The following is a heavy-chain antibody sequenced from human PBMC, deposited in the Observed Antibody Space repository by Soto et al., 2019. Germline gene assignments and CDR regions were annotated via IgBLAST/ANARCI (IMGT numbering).Heavy chain of an antibody. D-gene: IGHD2-2*02. CDR1: GFTFSDYY. Sequence: GGSLRLSCVASGFTFSDYYMNWIRQAPGKGLEWVSYIGSSSSYTNYADSVKGRFTISRDNAKNSLYLQMNSLRAEDTAVYYCARVIVPAAIANWFDPWGQGTLVTVSS. J-gene: IGHJ5*02. CDR2: IGSSSSYT. V-gene: IGHV3-11*06. CDR3: ARVIVPAAIANWFDP.